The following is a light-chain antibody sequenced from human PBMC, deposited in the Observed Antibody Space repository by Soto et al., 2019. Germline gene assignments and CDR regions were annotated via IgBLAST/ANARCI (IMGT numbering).Light chain of an antibody. J-gene: IGKJ1*01. V-gene: IGKV3-20*01. CDR2: DAS. Sequence: EIVLTQSPGTLSLSPGETATLSCRASQSVSSYYLAWYQQKPGQAPRLLISDASNRATGIPDRFSGSGSGTDFTLTISRLEPEDFAVYYCQQYGGSPPSTFSQGTKVDIK. CDR3: QQYGGSPPST. CDR1: QSVSSYY.